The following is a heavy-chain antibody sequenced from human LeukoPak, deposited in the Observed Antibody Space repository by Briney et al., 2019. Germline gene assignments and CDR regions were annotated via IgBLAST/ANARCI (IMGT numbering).Heavy chain of an antibody. J-gene: IGHJ4*02. CDR1: GYTFTSYG. CDR2: ISAYNGNT. D-gene: IGHD2-2*01. V-gene: IGHV1-18*01. Sequence: ASVKVSCKASGYTFTSYGISWMRQAPGQGLEWMGWISAYNGNTNYAQKLQGRVTMTTDTSTSTAYMELRSLRSDDTAVYYCAGDTDIVVVPAAPGYWGQGTLVTVSS. CDR3: AGDTDIVVVPAAPGY.